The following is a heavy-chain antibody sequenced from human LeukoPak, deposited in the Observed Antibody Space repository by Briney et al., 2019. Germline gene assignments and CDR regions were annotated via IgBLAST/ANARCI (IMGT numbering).Heavy chain of an antibody. CDR1: GGSISSYY. CDR3: ARDRYYYMDV. Sequence: SETLSLTCTVSGGSISSYYWSWIRQPPGKGLEWIGEINHSGSTNYNPSLKSRVTISVDTSKNQFSLKLSSVSAADTAMYYCARDRYYYMDVWGKGTTVTVSS. J-gene: IGHJ6*03. CDR2: INHSGST. V-gene: IGHV4-34*01.